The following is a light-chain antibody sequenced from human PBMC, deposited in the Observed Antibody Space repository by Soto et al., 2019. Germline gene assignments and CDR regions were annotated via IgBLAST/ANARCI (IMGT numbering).Light chain of an antibody. V-gene: IGLV2-8*01. CDR1: SSDVGGYNY. Sequence: QSALTQPPSASGSPGQSVTISCTGTSSDVGGYNYVSWFQQHPGNAPILVIYEVSKRPSGVPDRFSGSRSGNTASLTVSGLQAEDEADYYCSSYAGNNNLVFGGGTQLTVL. CDR3: SSYAGNNNLV. CDR2: EVS. J-gene: IGLJ3*02.